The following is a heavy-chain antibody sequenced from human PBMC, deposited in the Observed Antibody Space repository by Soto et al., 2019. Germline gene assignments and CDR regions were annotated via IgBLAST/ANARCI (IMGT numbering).Heavy chain of an antibody. CDR3: ARKGGVRYFDAYNWFDP. D-gene: IGHD3-9*01. V-gene: IGHV2-26*01. J-gene: IGHJ5*02. CDR2: IFSNDEK. Sequence: SGPTLVNPTETLTLTCTVSGFSLSNARMGVSWIRQPPGKALEWLAHIFSNDEKSYSTSLKSRLTISKDTSKSQVVLTMTNMDPVDTATYYCARKGGVRYFDAYNWFDPWGQGTLVTVSS. CDR1: GFSLSNARMG.